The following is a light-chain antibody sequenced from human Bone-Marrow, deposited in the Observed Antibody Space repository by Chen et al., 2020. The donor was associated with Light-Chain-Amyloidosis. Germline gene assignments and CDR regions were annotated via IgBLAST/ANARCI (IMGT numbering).Light chain of an antibody. J-gene: IGLJ2*01. CDR1: DLPKKY. Sequence: SYELTQPPSVSVSPGPTARITCSGDDLPKKYAYWYQQKPGQAPVLVIHRDTERPSGIPERFSGSSSGTTATLSISGVQAEDEADYHCQSADSSGSDEVIVGGGTKLTVL. CDR2: RDT. V-gene: IGLV3-25*03. CDR3: QSADSSGSDEVI.